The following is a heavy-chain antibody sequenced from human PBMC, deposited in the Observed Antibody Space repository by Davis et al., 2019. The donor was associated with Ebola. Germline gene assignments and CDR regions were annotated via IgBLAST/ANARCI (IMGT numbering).Heavy chain of an antibody. Sequence: PGGSLRLSCIGSGFNFDDYGMHWVRQAPGKGLEWVSGISWNSGAIGYADSVKGRFTVSRDNAKNTLYLEMNSLTAEDTAVYYCSRDVNFEFYDYWGQGTLVTVSS. CDR2: ISWNSGAI. V-gene: IGHV3-9*01. D-gene: IGHD1-20*01. J-gene: IGHJ4*02. CDR1: GFNFDDYG. CDR3: SRDVNFEFYDY.